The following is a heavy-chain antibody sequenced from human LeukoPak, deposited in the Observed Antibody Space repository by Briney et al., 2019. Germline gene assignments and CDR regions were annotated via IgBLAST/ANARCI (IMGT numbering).Heavy chain of an antibody. V-gene: IGHV3-23*01. Sequence: SGGSLRLSCQASGFTFYMYAMSWVRQAPGKGLEWVASMCGTAGCTFYPDSVKGRFTISRDNSKNVLYLRMNSLTAEDTAIYYCAKADNLYYDSSGYEFYFDYWGQGTLVTVSS. CDR1: GFTFYMYA. CDR3: AKADNLYYDSSGYEFYFDY. J-gene: IGHJ4*02. D-gene: IGHD3-22*01. CDR2: MCGTAGCT.